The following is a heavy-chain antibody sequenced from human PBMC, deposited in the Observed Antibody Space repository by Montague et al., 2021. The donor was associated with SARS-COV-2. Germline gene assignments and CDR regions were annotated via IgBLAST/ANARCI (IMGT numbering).Heavy chain of an antibody. D-gene: IGHD4-17*01. J-gene: IGHJ4*02. Sequence: SETLSLTCTVSGDSVSSSDYYWGWIRQPPGKGLEWLGIVYYSGYTYYTPSGKGRATISIDASKNQFSLKLSSLTATDTAIYHCARRRLREDYFDFWGQGTLVTVSS. CDR2: VYYSGYT. CDR3: ARRRLREDYFDF. CDR1: GDSVSSSDYY. V-gene: IGHV4-39*01.